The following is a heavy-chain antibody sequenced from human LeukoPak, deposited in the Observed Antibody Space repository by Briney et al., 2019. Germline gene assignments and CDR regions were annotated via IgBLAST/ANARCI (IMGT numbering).Heavy chain of an antibody. CDR1: GFTFSSYS. J-gene: IGHJ5*02. D-gene: IGHD6-19*01. V-gene: IGHV3-48*01. CDR3: AREMLAAVAAQS. Sequence: GGSLRLSCAASGFTFSSYSMNWVRQAPGKGLEWVSYISSSSSTIYYADSVKGRFTISRDNAKNSLYLQMNTLRAEDTAVYYCAREMLAAVAAQSWGQGTLVTVSS. CDR2: ISSSSSTI.